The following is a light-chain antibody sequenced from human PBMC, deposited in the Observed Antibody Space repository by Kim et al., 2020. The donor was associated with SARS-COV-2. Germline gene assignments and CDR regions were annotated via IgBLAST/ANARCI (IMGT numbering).Light chain of an antibody. Sequence: PGDRATLSCRASQSVSSSYLAWYQQTPGQAPRLLIYGASSRATGIPDRFSGSGSGTDFTLTISRLEPEDFAVYYCQQYGSSPRTFGQGTKVDIK. CDR1: QSVSSSY. V-gene: IGKV3-20*01. CDR3: QQYGSSPRT. CDR2: GAS. J-gene: IGKJ1*01.